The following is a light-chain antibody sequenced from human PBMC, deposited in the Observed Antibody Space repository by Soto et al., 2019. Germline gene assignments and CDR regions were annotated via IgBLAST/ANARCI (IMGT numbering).Light chain of an antibody. V-gene: IGKV3-20*01. CDR3: QQYGSSRGT. CDR2: GAS. Sequence: EIVLTQSPGTLSLSPGERATLSCRASQSVSSSYLAWYQQKPGQPPRLLISGASSRATGIPDRFSGSGSGTDFTLTISRLEPEDFAVYYCQQYGSSRGTFGQGTKVDIK. J-gene: IGKJ1*01. CDR1: QSVSSSY.